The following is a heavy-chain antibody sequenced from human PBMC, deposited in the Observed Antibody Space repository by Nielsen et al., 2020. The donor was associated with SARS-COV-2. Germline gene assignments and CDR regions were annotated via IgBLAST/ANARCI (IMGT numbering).Heavy chain of an antibody. V-gene: IGHV4-30-2*01. Sequence: SETLSLTCAVSGGSISSGGYSWSWIRQPPGKGLEWIGYIYHSGSTNYNPSLKSRVTISVDTSKNQFSLKLSSVTAADTAVYYCARGRTSWGSGGNYFDYWGQGTLVTVSS. J-gene: IGHJ4*02. D-gene: IGHD7-27*01. CDR1: GGSISSGGYS. CDR2: IYHSGST. CDR3: ARGRTSWGSGGNYFDY.